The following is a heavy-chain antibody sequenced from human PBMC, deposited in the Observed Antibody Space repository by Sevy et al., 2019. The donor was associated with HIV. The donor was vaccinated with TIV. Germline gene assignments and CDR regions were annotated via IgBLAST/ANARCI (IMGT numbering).Heavy chain of an antibody. V-gene: IGHV3-33*06. CDR2: IWYDGSNK. CDR1: GFTFSSYG. J-gene: IGHJ5*02. Sequence: GGSLRLSCAASGFTFSSYGMHWVRQAPGKGLEWVAIIWYDGSNKYYADSVKGRFTISRDNSKNKLYLQMNSLRAEDTAVYYCAKDIGRAGITWFDPWGQGTLVTVSS. CDR3: AKDIGRAGITWFDP. D-gene: IGHD6-19*01.